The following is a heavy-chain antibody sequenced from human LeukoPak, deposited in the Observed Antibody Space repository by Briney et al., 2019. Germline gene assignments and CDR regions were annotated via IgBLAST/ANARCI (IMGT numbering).Heavy chain of an antibody. J-gene: IGHJ2*01. CDR2: IYYSGST. CDR3: AREPLPYGDYDWYFDL. V-gene: IGHV4-59*12. D-gene: IGHD4-17*01. Sequence: SETLSLTCTVSGGSISSYYWSWIRQPPGKGLEWIGYIYYSGSTNYNPSLKSRVTISVDRSKNQFSLKLSSVTAADTAVYYCAREPLPYGDYDWYFDLWGRGTLVTVSS. CDR1: GGSISSYY.